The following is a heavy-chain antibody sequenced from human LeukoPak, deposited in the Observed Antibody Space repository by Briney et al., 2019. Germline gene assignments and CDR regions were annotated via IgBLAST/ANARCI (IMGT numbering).Heavy chain of an antibody. D-gene: IGHD2-2*02. J-gene: IGHJ4*02. CDR1: GFIFNNYA. V-gene: IGHV3-9*01. Sequence: GRSLRLSCAGSGFIFNNYAMHWVRQPPGKGLEWVSGISWNSGSIDYADSVKGRFTISRDNAKNSLYLQMNSLRVEDTAFYYCEKENRRHYTRGPNLAPLHGGQGARVTVSS. CDR2: ISWNSGSI. CDR3: EKENRRHYTRGPNLAPLH.